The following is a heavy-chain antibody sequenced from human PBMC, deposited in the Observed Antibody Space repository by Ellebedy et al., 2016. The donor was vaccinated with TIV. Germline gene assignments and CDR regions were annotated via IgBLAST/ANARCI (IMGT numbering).Heavy chain of an antibody. CDR2: ISYDGSNK. V-gene: IGHV3-30-3*01. CDR1: GFTFSSYS. J-gene: IGHJ4*02. D-gene: IGHD7-27*01. Sequence: GGSLRLXCAASGFTFSSYSMHWVRQAPGKGLEWVAFISYDGSNKKYADSVKGRFTISRDNSQNTLYLQMNSLRMNSLRAEDTAVYYCAREGPGDNVFDYWGQGTLVTVSS. CDR3: AREGPGDNVFDY.